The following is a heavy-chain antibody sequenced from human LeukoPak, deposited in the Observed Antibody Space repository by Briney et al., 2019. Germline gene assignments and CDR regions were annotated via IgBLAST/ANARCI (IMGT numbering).Heavy chain of an antibody. CDR2: IYYSGST. CDR3: ARLGYDFWSGFRNYYYGMDV. Sequence: SETLSLTCTVSGGSISSYYWSWIRQPPGKGLEWIGYIYYSGSTNYNPSLKSRVTISVDTSKNQFSLKLSSVTAAGTAVYYCARLGYDFWSGFRNYYYGMDVWGQGTTVTVSS. J-gene: IGHJ6*02. CDR1: GGSISSYY. V-gene: IGHV4-59*08. D-gene: IGHD3-3*01.